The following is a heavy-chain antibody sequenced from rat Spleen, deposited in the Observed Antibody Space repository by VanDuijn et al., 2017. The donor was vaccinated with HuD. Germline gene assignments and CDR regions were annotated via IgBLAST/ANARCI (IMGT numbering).Heavy chain of an antibody. Sequence: EVQLVESGGGLVQPGRSLKLSCAASGFTFSDYNMAWVRQAPKRGLEWVATIIYDGSRTYYRDSVKGRFTISRDNAKSTLYLQMDSLRSEDTATYYCTLGSHYFDVTYYYEYWGQGVMVTVSS. J-gene: IGHJ2*01. CDR3: TLGSHYFDVTYYYEY. CDR2: IIYDGSRT. V-gene: IGHV5S10*01. D-gene: IGHD1-12*01. CDR1: GFTFSDYN.